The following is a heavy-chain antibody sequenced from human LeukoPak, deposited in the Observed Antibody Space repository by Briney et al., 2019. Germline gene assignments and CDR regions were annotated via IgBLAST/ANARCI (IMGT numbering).Heavy chain of an antibody. CDR1: GYTFTSYD. CDR2: MNPNSGNT. V-gene: IGHV1-8*01. D-gene: IGHD2-2*01. J-gene: IGHJ6*02. CDR3: ARGARYCSSTSCPADYNYGMDV. Sequence: ASVKVSCKASGYTFTSYDINWVRQATGQGLEWMGWMNPNSGNTGYAQKFQGRVTMTRNTSISTAYMELSSLRSEDTAVYYCARGARYCSSTSCPADYNYGMDVWGQGTTVTVSS.